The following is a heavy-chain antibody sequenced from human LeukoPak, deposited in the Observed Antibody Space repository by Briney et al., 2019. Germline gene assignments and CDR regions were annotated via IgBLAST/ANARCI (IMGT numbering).Heavy chain of an antibody. J-gene: IGHJ6*02. Sequence: GSLRLSCAASGFTFSSSAMSWVRQPPGKGLEWIGEINHSGSTNYNPSLKSRVTISVDTSKNQFSLKLSSVTAADTAVYYCARGPYSTYYYYGMDVWGQGTTVTVSS. CDR1: GFTFSSSA. V-gene: IGHV4-34*01. CDR3: ARGPYSTYYYYGMDV. D-gene: IGHD6-13*01. CDR2: INHSGST.